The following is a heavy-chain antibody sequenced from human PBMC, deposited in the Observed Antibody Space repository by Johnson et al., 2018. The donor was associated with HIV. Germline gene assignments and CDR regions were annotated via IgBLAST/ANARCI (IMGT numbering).Heavy chain of an antibody. CDR3: AKGGSGTTRIRAQKGAFDI. CDR2: IRYDGSNK. CDR1: GFTFSSYG. D-gene: IGHD6-19*01. J-gene: IGHJ3*02. V-gene: IGHV3-30*02. Sequence: QVQLVESGGGVVQPGGSLRLSCAASGFTFSSYGMHWVRQAPGKGLEWVAFIRYDGSNKYYADSVQGRFTISRDKSENTLYLQMNSLRDEDTAVYYCAKGGSGTTRIRAQKGAFDIWGQGTMATVSS.